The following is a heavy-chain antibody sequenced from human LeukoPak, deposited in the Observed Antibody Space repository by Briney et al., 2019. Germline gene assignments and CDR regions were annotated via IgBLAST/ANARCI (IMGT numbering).Heavy chain of an antibody. Sequence: GGSLRLSCAASGFTFSSYGMSWVRQAPGKGLEWVSAISGGGGSTYYADSVKGRFTISRDNSKNTLYLQMNSLRAEDTAVYYCAKWYLRMASRSYYFDYWGQGTLVTVSS. D-gene: IGHD5-24*01. J-gene: IGHJ4*02. CDR3: AKWYLRMASRSYYFDY. CDR2: ISGGGGST. V-gene: IGHV3-23*01. CDR1: GFTFSSYG.